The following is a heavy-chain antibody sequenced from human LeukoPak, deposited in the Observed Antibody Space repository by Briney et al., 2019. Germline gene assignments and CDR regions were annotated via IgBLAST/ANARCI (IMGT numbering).Heavy chain of an antibody. V-gene: IGHV3-30*18. Sequence: GGSLRLSCSASGFTFNSYGMHWVRQAPGKGLEWVAVISYDGSNKYYADSVKGRFTISRDNSKNTLYLQMNGLRAEDTAVYHCAKDRGVAATLDYWGQGTLVTVSS. J-gene: IGHJ4*02. CDR1: GFTFNSYG. D-gene: IGHD1-26*01. CDR2: ISYDGSNK. CDR3: AKDRGVAATLDY.